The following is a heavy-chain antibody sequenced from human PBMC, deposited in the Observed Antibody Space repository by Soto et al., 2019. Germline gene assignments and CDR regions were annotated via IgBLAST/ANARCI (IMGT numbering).Heavy chain of an antibody. D-gene: IGHD6-19*01. CDR2: IIPIFGPA. J-gene: IGHJ6*02. CDR1: GDTFSSYA. CDR3: ARSPYSSGFHGLDV. V-gene: IGHV1-69*13. Sequence: GASVKVSCKASGDTFSSYAISWVRQAPGQGLEWMGGIIPIFGPANYAQMFQGRVTITADESTSTAYMELSSLRSEDTAVYYCARSPYSSGFHGLDVWGQGTTVTVSS.